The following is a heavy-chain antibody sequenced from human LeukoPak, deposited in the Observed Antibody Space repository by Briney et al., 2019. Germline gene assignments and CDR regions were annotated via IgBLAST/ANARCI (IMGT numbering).Heavy chain of an antibody. CDR2: INHSGST. V-gene: IGHV4-34*01. Sequence: SETLSLTCAVYDGSFSGYYWSWIRQPPGKGLEWIGEINHSGSTNYNPSLKSRVTISVDTSKNQFSLNLSSVTAADTAVYYCASDSGYDEIDYWGQGTLVTVSS. CDR3: ASDSGYDEIDY. D-gene: IGHD5-12*01. CDR1: DGSFSGYY. J-gene: IGHJ4*02.